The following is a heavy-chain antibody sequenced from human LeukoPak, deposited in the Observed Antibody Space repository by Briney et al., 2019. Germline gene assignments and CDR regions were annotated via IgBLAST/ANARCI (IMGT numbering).Heavy chain of an antibody. CDR1: GYSFTSYW. J-gene: IGHJ6*02. CDR3: ARPDGYCSSTSCYADYYYGMDV. D-gene: IGHD2-2*03. V-gene: IGHV5-51*01. CDR2: IYPGDSDT. Sequence: HGESLKISCKGSGYSFTSYWIGWVRQMRGKGLEWMGIIYPGDSDTTYSPSFQGQVTISADKSISTAYLQWSSLKASDTAMYYCARPDGYCSSTSCYADYYYGMDVWGQGTTVTVSS.